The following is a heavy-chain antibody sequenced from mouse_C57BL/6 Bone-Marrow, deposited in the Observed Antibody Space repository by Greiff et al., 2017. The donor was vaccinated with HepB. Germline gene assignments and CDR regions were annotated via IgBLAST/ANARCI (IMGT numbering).Heavy chain of an antibody. V-gene: IGHV1-69*01. CDR2: IDPSDSYT. CDR3: ARSRLGRSYWYFDV. CDR1: GYTFTSYW. Sequence: QVQLKQPGAELVMPGASVKLSCKASGYTFTSYWMHWVKQRPGQGLEWIGEIDPSDSYTNYNQKFKGKSTLTVDKSSSTAYMQLSSLTSEDSAVYYCARSRLGRSYWYFDVWGTGTTVTVSS. D-gene: IGHD4-1*01. J-gene: IGHJ1*03.